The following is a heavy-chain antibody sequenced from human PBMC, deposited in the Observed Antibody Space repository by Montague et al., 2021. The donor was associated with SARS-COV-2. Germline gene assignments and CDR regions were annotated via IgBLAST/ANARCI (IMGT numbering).Heavy chain of an antibody. CDR3: AHRRGLLLSDAFDI. CDR1: GFSLSTSGVG. Sequence: PALVKPTQTLTLTCTFSGFSLSTSGVGVGWIRQPPGKALEWLALIYWDDDKRYGPSLKSRLTITKDTSKNQVVHTMTNMDPVDTATYYCAHRRGLLLSDAFDIWGQGTMVTVSS. D-gene: IGHD1-26*01. V-gene: IGHV2-5*05. J-gene: IGHJ3*02. CDR2: IYWDDDK.